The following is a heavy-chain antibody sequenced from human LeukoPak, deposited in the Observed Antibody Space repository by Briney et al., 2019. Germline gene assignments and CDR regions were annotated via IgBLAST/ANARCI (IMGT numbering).Heavy chain of an antibody. CDR3: ARAPMVRDFNWFDP. CDR1: GYTFTAYY. V-gene: IGHV1-2*06. Sequence: AASVKVSCKASGYTFTAYYIHWVRQAPGQGLEWMGRINPNTGGTNYAQKFQGRVTMTRDTSISTAYMELSRLTSDDTAVYYCARAPMVRDFNWFDPWGQGTLVTVSS. J-gene: IGHJ5*02. D-gene: IGHD3-10*01. CDR2: INPNTGGT.